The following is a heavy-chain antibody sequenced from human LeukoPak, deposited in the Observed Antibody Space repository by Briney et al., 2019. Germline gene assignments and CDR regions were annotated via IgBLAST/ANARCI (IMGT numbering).Heavy chain of an antibody. CDR3: GRDPYYDALDY. CDR1: GFKFTSYW. Sequence: GGSLRLSCAASGFKFTSYWMSWVRQAPGKGLEWVANIKDDGGETYYVDSVKGRFTISRDNTKNLLYVQMNSLRAEDTAVYYCGRDPYYDALDYWGQGTLVTVSS. D-gene: IGHD3-22*01. V-gene: IGHV3-7*01. J-gene: IGHJ4*02. CDR2: IKDDGGET.